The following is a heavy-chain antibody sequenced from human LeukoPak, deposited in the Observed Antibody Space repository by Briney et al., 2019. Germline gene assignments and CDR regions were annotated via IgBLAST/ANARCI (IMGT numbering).Heavy chain of an antibody. Sequence: GGSLRLSCAASGFTFSSYSMNWVRQAPGEGLEWVSSISSSSSYIYYADSVKGRFTISRDNAKNSLYLQMNSLRAEDTAVYYCARDPGMVATYTKDPFDYWGQGTLVTVSS. J-gene: IGHJ4*02. D-gene: IGHD5-12*01. CDR3: ARDPGMVATYTKDPFDY. CDR1: GFTFSSYS. V-gene: IGHV3-21*01. CDR2: ISSSSSYI.